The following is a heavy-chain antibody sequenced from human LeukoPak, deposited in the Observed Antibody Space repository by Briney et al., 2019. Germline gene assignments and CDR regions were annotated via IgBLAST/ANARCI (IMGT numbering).Heavy chain of an antibody. Sequence: PETLSLTCAVYGGSFSGYYWSWIRQPPGKGLEWIGEINHSGSTNYNPSLKSRVTISVDTSKNQFSLKLSSVTAADTAVYYCARGSRSWYFDYWGQGTLVTVSS. V-gene: IGHV4-34*01. CDR2: INHSGST. CDR3: ARGSRSWYFDY. D-gene: IGHD6-13*01. J-gene: IGHJ4*02. CDR1: GGSFSGYY.